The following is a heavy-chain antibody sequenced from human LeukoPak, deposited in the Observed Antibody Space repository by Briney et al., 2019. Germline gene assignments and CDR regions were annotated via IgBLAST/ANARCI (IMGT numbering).Heavy chain of an antibody. CDR1: GLTFSSNV. Sequence: GGSLRLSCAASGLTFSSNVMIWVRQAPGKGLEWVSVIYSGGSTYYADSVKGRFTISRDNSKNTLYLQMNSLRAEDTAVYYCARDSTTVTTGAFDIWGQGTMVTVSS. V-gene: IGHV3-53*01. CDR2: IYSGGST. J-gene: IGHJ3*02. CDR3: ARDSTTVTTGAFDI. D-gene: IGHD4-17*01.